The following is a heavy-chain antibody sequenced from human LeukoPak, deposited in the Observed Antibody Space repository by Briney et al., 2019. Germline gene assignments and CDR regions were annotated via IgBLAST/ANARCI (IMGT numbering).Heavy chain of an antibody. J-gene: IGHJ4*02. D-gene: IGHD4-17*01. Sequence: GGSLRLSCAASGFTFSGYAMHWVRQAPGKGLEWVAVISYDGSNKYYADSVKGRFTISRDNSKNTLYLQMNSLRAEDTAVYYCARLAVTSDVDYWGQGTLVTVSS. V-gene: IGHV3-30*04. CDR1: GFTFSGYA. CDR2: ISYDGSNK. CDR3: ARLAVTSDVDY.